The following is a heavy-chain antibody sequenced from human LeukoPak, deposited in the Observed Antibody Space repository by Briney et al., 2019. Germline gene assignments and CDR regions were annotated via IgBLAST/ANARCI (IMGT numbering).Heavy chain of an antibody. Sequence: GASVEVSCKASGYTFTSYYMHWVRQAPGQGLEWMGIINPSGGSTSYAQKFQGRVTMTRDTSTSTVYMELSSLRSEDTAVYYCARDFLGIYDSSGDEKFDYWGQGTLVTVSS. V-gene: IGHV1-46*01. J-gene: IGHJ4*02. CDR2: INPSGGST. CDR3: ARDFLGIYDSSGDEKFDY. CDR1: GYTFTSYY. D-gene: IGHD3-22*01.